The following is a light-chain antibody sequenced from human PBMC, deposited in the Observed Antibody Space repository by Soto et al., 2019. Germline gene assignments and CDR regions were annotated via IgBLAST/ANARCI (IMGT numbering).Light chain of an antibody. CDR2: DTS. J-gene: IGKJ1*01. CDR1: ESVGNY. CDR3: QQRNDWPWT. V-gene: IGKV3-11*01. Sequence: IVLTQSPGTLSLSPWERATLSCRASESVGNYVAWYQHKPGQGPRLLIYDTSDRATGVPARFSGSGSGTDFTLTISGLEPEDFVVYYCQQRNDWPWTFGQGTKVDIK.